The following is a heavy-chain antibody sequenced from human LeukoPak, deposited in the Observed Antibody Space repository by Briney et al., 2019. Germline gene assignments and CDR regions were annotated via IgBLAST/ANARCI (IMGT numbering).Heavy chain of an antibody. V-gene: IGHV3-9*03. Sequence: PGRSLRLSCAASGFTFDDYAMHWVRQAPGKGLEWLSGISWNSGSIGYADSVKGRFAISRDNAKNSLYLQMNSLRAEDMALYYCAKGLRVWGSYRPDAFDIWGQGTMVTVSS. D-gene: IGHD3-16*02. J-gene: IGHJ3*02. CDR3: AKGLRVWGSYRPDAFDI. CDR2: ISWNSGSI. CDR1: GFTFDDYA.